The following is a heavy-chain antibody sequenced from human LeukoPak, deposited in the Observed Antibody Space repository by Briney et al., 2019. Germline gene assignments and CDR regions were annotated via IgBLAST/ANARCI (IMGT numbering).Heavy chain of an antibody. V-gene: IGHV4-34*01. CDR3: ARGSNYSSGSPGFDY. CDR2: INHSGST. CDR1: GGSFSGYY. J-gene: IGHJ4*02. Sequence: PSETLSLTCAVYGGSFSGYYWSWIRQPPGKGLEWIGEINHSGSTNYKSSLKSRVTISVDMSKNQFSLKLSSVTAADTAVYYCARGSNYSSGSPGFDYWGQGTLVTVSS. D-gene: IGHD6-19*01.